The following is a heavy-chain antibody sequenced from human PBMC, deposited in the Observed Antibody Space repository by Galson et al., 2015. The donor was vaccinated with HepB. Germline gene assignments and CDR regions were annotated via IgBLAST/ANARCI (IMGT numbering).Heavy chain of an antibody. D-gene: IGHD4/OR15-4a*01. CDR1: GFTFRCYA. Sequence: SLRLSCAASGFTFRCYAMTWVRQAPGKGLEWVSALSRNGGSTEYADSVKGRFTISRDNSKNSLYLQMSSLRAEDTALYYCVKGPRCSPVSNWFDPWGQGTLVTVSS. CDR3: VKGPRCSPVSNWFDP. CDR2: LSRNGGST. J-gene: IGHJ5*02. V-gene: IGHV3-64D*09.